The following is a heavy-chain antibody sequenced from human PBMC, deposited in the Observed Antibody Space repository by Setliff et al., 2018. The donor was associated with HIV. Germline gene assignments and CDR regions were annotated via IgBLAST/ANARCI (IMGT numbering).Heavy chain of an antibody. CDR1: GGSISSSSYY. J-gene: IGHJ4*02. CDR3: ARNRVPSSL. D-gene: IGHD3-10*01. V-gene: IGHV4-39*07. CDR2: IYYSGNT. Sequence: PSETLSLTCTVSGGSISSSSYYWGWIRQPPGKGLEWIGSIYYSGNTYYNPSLKSRVTISVDTSKNQFSLNLRSVTAADTAVYYCARNRVPSSLWGQGTLVTVSS.